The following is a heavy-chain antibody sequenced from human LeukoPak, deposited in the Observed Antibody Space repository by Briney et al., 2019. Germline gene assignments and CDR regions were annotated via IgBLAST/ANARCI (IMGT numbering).Heavy chain of an antibody. Sequence: GASVKVSCKASGYTFTSYGISWVRRAPGQGLEWMGWISAYNGNTNYAQKLQGRVTMTTDTSTSTAYMELRSLRSDDTAVYYCARNERGAAYYYDSSGIDYWGQGTLVTVSS. J-gene: IGHJ4*02. V-gene: IGHV1-18*01. D-gene: IGHD3-22*01. CDR1: GYTFTSYG. CDR2: ISAYNGNT. CDR3: ARNERGAAYYYDSSGIDY.